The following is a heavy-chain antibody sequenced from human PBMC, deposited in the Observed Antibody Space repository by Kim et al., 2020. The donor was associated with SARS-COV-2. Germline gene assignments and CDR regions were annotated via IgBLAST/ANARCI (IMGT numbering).Heavy chain of an antibody. Sequence: GGSLRLSCEASGYTFDNYWMTWVRQAPGKGLEWVASIKQDGSDTYYSGSVEGRFTISRDNAKNTLVLQMNNLRAEDTAVYYCARDRTEYYGILTGYYHGMHVGGQGTAVAVSS. CDR2: IKQDGSDT. CDR3: ARDRTEYYGILTGYYHGMHV. V-gene: IGHV3-7*01. CDR1: GYTFDNYW. J-gene: IGHJ6*02. D-gene: IGHD3-9*01.